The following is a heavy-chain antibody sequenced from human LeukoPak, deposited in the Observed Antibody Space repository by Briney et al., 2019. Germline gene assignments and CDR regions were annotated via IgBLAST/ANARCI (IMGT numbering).Heavy chain of an antibody. V-gene: IGHV3-23*01. CDR3: ARGPATVTPNWFDP. D-gene: IGHD4-11*01. J-gene: IGHJ5*02. CDR2: ISTDGGYT. Sequence: PGGSLRLSCVASGFTFRSYAMSWVRQAPGKGLEWVSAISTDGGYTYYADSVKGRFTISRDNSKNTLYLQMNSLRAEDTAVYYCARGPATVTPNWFDPWGQGTLVTVSS. CDR1: GFTFRSYA.